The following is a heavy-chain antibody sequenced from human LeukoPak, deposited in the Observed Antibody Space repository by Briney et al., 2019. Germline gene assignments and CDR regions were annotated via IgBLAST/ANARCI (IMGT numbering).Heavy chain of an antibody. J-gene: IGHJ4*02. V-gene: IGHV1-2*02. Sequence: ASVKVSCKASGYTFTGYYMHWVRQAPGQGLEWMGWINPNSGGANYAQKFQGRVTMTRDTSISTAYMELSRLRSDDTAVYYCARGLFARFRGVITPFDYWGQGTLVTVSS. D-gene: IGHD3-10*01. CDR1: GYTFTGYY. CDR2: INPNSGGA. CDR3: ARGLFARFRGVITPFDY.